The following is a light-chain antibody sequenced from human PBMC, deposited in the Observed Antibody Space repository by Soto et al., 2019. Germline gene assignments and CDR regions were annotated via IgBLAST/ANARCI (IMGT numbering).Light chain of an antibody. J-gene: IGKJ4*01. CDR1: QSVRSSY. V-gene: IGKV3D-20*01. Sequence: EIVLTQSPATLSLSPGDRATLSCGASQSVRSSYVAWYQQKAGLAPRLLVYDGSSRASGIPDRFGGSGSGTDFTLTIGRLEPEAFAVYYCQQYDNSAPLSFGGGTKVEMK. CDR3: QQYDNSAPLS. CDR2: DGS.